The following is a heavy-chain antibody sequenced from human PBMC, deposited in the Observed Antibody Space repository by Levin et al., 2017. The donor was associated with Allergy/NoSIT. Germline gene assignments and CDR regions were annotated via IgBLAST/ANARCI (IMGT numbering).Heavy chain of an antibody. CDR3: ARTNRIAVAGIER. V-gene: IGHV1-2*06. D-gene: IGHD6-19*01. J-gene: IGHJ1*01. Sequence: GGSLRLSCKASGYTFTGYYMHWVRQAPGQGLEWMGRINPNSGGTNYAQKFQGRVTMTRDTSISTAYMELSRLRSDDTAVYYCARTNRIAVAGIERWGQGTLVTVSS. CDR1: GYTFTGYY. CDR2: INPNSGGT.